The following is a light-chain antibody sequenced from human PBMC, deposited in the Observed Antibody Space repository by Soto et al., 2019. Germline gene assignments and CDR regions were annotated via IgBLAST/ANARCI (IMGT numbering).Light chain of an antibody. Sequence: QSVRTQPRSVSRSPGQSVTISCTGTSSDVGAYNCVSWYQQHPGKAPKLMIYDVSKRPSGVPDRFSGSKSGNTASLTISGLQAEDEAYYYCCSYAGSYTHVVFGGGTKLNFL. J-gene: IGLJ2*01. V-gene: IGLV2-11*01. CDR2: DVS. CDR3: CSYAGSYTHVV. CDR1: SSDVGAYNC.